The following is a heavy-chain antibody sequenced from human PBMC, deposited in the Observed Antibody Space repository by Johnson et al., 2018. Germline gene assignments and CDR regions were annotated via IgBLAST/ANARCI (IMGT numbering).Heavy chain of an antibody. Sequence: QVQLQESGPGLVKPSETLSLTCSVSGGSITSDFWSWIRQPPGKGLDWIGYIYYSGATNYNPSLKSRVTISVDTSKNQFSLKLRSVTAADTAMYCCARGLMGYYYYYIDVWGKGTTVTVSS. V-gene: IGHV4-59*01. CDR3: ARGLMGYYYYYIDV. CDR2: IYYSGAT. J-gene: IGHJ6*03. CDR1: GGSITSDF. D-gene: IGHD3-16*01.